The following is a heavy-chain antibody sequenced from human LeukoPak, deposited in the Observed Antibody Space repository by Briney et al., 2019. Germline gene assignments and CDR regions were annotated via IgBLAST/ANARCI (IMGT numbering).Heavy chain of an antibody. CDR2: IDYRGST. V-gene: IGHV4-59*01. J-gene: IGHJ5*02. CDR3: ARGIGDYVWGSSPFDP. CDR1: GDSISNYC. Sequence: SETLSLTCTVSGDSISNYCWNWIRQPPGKGLEWIGYIDYRGSTKYNPSLKSRVTISVDTSNNQFSLNLSSMTAADTAVYYCARGIGDYVWGSSPFDPWGQGTLVTVSS. D-gene: IGHD3-16*01.